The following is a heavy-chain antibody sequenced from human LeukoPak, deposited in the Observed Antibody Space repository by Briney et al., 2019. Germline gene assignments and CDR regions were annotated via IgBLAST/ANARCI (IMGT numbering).Heavy chain of an antibody. CDR1: GFTFSSYA. V-gene: IGHV3-23*01. J-gene: IGHJ4*02. CDR2: VSGSGGST. CDR3: AKDSGDIVVVVAATKANHFDY. D-gene: IGHD2-15*01. Sequence: GGSLRLSCAASGFTFSSYAMSWVRQAPGKGLEWVSAVSGSGGSTYYADSVKGRFTVSRDNSKNTLYLQMNSLRAEDTAVYYCAKDSGDIVVVVAATKANHFDYWGQGTLVTVS.